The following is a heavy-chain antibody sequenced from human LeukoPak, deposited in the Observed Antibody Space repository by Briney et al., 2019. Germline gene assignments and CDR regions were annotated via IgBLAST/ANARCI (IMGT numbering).Heavy chain of an antibody. Sequence: SVKVSCKASGGTFSSYAISWVRQAPGQGLEWMGRIIPIFGTANYAQKFQGRVTITTDESTSTAYMELSSLRSEDTAMYYCARDKEVSYDSSGYYRTPFDYWGQGTLVTVSS. CDR3: ARDKEVSYDSSGYYRTPFDY. D-gene: IGHD3-22*01. V-gene: IGHV1-69*05. J-gene: IGHJ4*02. CDR1: GGTFSSYA. CDR2: IIPIFGTA.